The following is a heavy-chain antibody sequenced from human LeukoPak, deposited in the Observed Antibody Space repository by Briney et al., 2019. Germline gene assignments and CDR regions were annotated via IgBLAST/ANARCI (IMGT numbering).Heavy chain of an antibody. J-gene: IGHJ4*02. V-gene: IGHV4-4*02. Sequence: KPSETLSLTCAVSGGSISSNNWWIWVRQSPEKGLEWIGEIYHDGSTNYNPSLKSRVTISMDKSKNQLSLKLNFVTAADTAVYYCARARGGYTYSHDYWGQGTLVTVSS. CDR2: IYHDGST. CDR1: GGSISSNNW. D-gene: IGHD5-18*01. CDR3: ARARGGYTYSHDY.